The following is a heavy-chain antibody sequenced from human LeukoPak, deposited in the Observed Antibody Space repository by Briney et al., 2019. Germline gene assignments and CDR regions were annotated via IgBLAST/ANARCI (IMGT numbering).Heavy chain of an antibody. V-gene: IGHV4-34*01. D-gene: IGHD6-13*01. CDR3: ARGKTGSFYYYYYYMDV. CDR1: GGSFSGYY. J-gene: IGHJ6*03. CDR2: INHSGST. Sequence: SETLSLTCAVYGGSFSGYYWSWIRQPPGKGLEWIGEINHSGSTNYNPSLKSRVTISVDTSKSQFSLKLSSVTAADTAVYYCARGKTGSFYYYYYYMDVWGKGTTVTVSS.